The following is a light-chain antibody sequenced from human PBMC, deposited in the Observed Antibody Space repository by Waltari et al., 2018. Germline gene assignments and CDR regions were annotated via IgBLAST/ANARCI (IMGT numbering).Light chain of an antibody. Sequence: QVVLTQPPSVSASLGASVKLTCTLASGHNTYAIAWHQQQAEKGPQFLMKVKSDGSYTRGDGIPDRFSGSSSGAERYLTISKLQPEDEADYYCQTWATGIFWLFGGGTKLTVL. CDR3: QTWATGIFWL. CDR1: SGHNTYA. CDR2: VKSDGSY. V-gene: IGLV4-69*02. J-gene: IGLJ3*02.